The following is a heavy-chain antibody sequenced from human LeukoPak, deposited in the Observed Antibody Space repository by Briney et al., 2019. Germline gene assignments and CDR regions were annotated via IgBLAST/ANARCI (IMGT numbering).Heavy chain of an antibody. CDR1: GCTFSSYA. CDR2: ISYDGSNK. J-gene: IGHJ4*02. D-gene: IGHD1-26*01. CDR3: AREGGSGSYSSYFDY. Sequence: GRSLRLSCAASGCTFSSYAMHWVRQAPGKGVVWVAVISYDGSNKYYADSVKGRFTISRDNSKNTLYLQMNSLRAEDTAVYYCAREGGSGSYSSYFDYWGQGTLVTVS. V-gene: IGHV3-30-3*01.